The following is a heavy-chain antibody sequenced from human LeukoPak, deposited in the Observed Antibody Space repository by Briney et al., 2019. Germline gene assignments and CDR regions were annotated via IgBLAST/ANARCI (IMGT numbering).Heavy chain of an antibody. CDR2: INPDSSAT. J-gene: IGHJ3*02. V-gene: IGHV3-74*01. D-gene: IGHD1-26*01. CDR1: GFSFSTYW. Sequence: PGGSLRLCCAASGFSFSTYWLHWVRQTPGKGLMWVSRINPDSSATSYADSVKGRFTISRDNAENTLYLRMNSLRREDTAVYYCVRGQEVWELLPDDGFDMWGQGTKVTVAS. CDR3: VRGQEVWELLPDDGFDM.